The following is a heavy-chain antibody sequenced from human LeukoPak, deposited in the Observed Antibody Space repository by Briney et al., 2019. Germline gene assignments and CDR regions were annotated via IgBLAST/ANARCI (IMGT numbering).Heavy chain of an antibody. J-gene: IGHJ6*02. CDR1: GFTFSSYW. Sequence: GGSLRLSCAASGFTFSSYWMSWVRQAPGKGLEWVANIKQDGSEKYYVDSVEGRFTISRDNAKNSLYLQMNSLRAEDTAVYYCAREVVIFPDYYYYGMDVWGQGTTVTVSS. CDR2: IKQDGSEK. CDR3: AREVVIFPDYYYYGMDV. V-gene: IGHV3-7*03. D-gene: IGHD2/OR15-2a*01.